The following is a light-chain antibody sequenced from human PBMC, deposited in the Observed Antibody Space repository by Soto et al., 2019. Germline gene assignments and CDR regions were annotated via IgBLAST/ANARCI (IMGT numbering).Light chain of an antibody. CDR2: DAS. V-gene: IGKV1-5*01. CDR3: QQYNSYSWT. J-gene: IGKJ1*01. Sequence: DIQMTQSPSTLSASVGDRVTITCRASQSISSWSAWYQQKPGKATKLLIYDASSLESGVPSRFSGSGSGTEFTLTISSLQPDDFATYYCQQYNSYSWTFGQGTKVDIK. CDR1: QSISSW.